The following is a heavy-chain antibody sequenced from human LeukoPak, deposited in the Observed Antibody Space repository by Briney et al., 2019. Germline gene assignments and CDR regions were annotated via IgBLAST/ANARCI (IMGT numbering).Heavy chain of an antibody. Sequence: SGGSLRLSCAASGFTFSSYSMNWVRQAPGKGLEWVSSISSSSSYIYYADSVKGRFTISRDNAKNSLYLQMNSLRAEDTAVYYCARDSSGWRNWYDPWGQGTLVTVSS. V-gene: IGHV3-21*01. CDR1: GFTFSSYS. CDR2: ISSSSSYI. CDR3: ARDSSGWRNWYDP. J-gene: IGHJ5*02. D-gene: IGHD6-19*01.